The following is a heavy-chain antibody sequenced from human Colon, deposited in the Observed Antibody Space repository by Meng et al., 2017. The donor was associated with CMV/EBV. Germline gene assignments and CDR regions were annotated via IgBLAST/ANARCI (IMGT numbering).Heavy chain of an antibody. D-gene: IGHD2-8*01. CDR2: ISWSSGDI. CDR1: GITFADYV. Sequence: GGSLRLSCAASGITFADYVMHWVRQVPGKGLEWVSGISWSSGDIHYADSVKGRFTISRDSAKNSLYLQMNSLRPEDTALYYCAKGPLGYCKEGECYFRYFESWGQGTLVTVSS. V-gene: IGHV3-9*01. J-gene: IGHJ4*02. CDR3: AKGPLGYCKEGECYFRYFES.